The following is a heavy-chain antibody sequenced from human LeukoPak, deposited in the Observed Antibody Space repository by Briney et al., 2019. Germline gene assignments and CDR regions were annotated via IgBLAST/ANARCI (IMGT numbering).Heavy chain of an antibody. CDR2: INPNGGGT. CDR3: ASGEMLTTNDAFDI. CDR1: GYTFGGYY. J-gene: IGHJ3*02. V-gene: IGHV1-2*02. D-gene: IGHD5-24*01. Sequence: ASVKVSCKASGYTFGGYYVHWVRQAPAQGLEWMGWINPNGGGTNCAQKFQGRVTMTRATSISTAYMELNRLRSDDTAVYYCASGEMLTTNDAFDIWGQGTMVTVSS.